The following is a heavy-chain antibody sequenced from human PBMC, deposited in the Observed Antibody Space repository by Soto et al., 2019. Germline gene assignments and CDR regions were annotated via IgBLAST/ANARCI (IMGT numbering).Heavy chain of an antibody. CDR1: GGSVSSTNW. V-gene: IGHV4-4*02. CDR3: ATLPPRIVVTLLPIPT. D-gene: IGHD2-21*01. Sequence: QVQLRQSGPGLVKTSGTLSLTCAVSGGSVSSTNWWTWVRQPPGKRLEWIGEIYHSGRPTYSPSLRCRATISVDKSNNQCSLRLRSVAAADTAVYYCATLPPRIVVTLLPIPTWGQGIQVTVSS. J-gene: IGHJ5*02. CDR2: IYHSGRP.